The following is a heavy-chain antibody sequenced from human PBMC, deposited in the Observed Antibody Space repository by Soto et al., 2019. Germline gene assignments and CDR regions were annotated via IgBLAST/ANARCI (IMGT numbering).Heavy chain of an antibody. D-gene: IGHD3-10*01. V-gene: IGHV1-69*13. CDR3: ARDSYYYGSGSYYDYYYYYGMDV. CDR2: IIPIFGTA. Sequence: SVKVSCTASGGTFSSYAISWVRQAPGQGLEWMGGIIPIFGTANYAQKFQGRVTITADESTSTVYMELSSLRSEDTAVYYCARDSYYYGSGSYYDYYYYYGMDVWGQGTTVTVSS. CDR1: GGTFSSYA. J-gene: IGHJ6*02.